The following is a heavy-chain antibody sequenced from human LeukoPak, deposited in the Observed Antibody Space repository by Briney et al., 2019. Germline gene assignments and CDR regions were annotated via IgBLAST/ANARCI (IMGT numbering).Heavy chain of an antibody. CDR2: IFSSSTYI. Sequence: GSLRLSCAASGFAFNTYSMNWVRQAPGKGLEWVSFIFSSSTYIYYTDSVKGRFTISRDNARNSLYLQMDNLRAEDTGVYYCARDFYDGFAPDYWGQGTLVTVSS. D-gene: IGHD2/OR15-2a*01. CDR3: ARDFYDGFAPDY. CDR1: GFAFNTYS. V-gene: IGHV3-21*03. J-gene: IGHJ4*02.